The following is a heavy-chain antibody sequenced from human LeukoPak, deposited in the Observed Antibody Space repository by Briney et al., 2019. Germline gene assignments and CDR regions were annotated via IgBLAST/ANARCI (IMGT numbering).Heavy chain of an antibody. D-gene: IGHD3-10*01. CDR3: ARDGSGSYGPKPIDY. CDR1: WGSFRGYY. V-gene: IGHV4-34*01. J-gene: IGHJ4*02. Sequence: PAETLSLICAVYWGSFRGYYWSSIRQPPGEGLEWIGEIDHRGSTNYNPSLKSRLTISLDTSKNHFSLKLSSVTAADTAVYYCARDGSGSYGPKPIDYWGQGTLVTVSS. CDR2: IDHRGST.